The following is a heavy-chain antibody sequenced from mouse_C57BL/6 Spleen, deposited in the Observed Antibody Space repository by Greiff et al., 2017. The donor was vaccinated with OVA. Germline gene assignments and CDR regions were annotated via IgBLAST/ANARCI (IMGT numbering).Heavy chain of an antibody. D-gene: IGHD1-1*01. CDR3: ASYYGSRGYYYAMDY. Sequence: VHLVESGPELVKPGASVKISCKASGYAFSSSWMNWVKQRPGKGLEWIGRIYPGDGDTNYNGKFKGKATLTADKSSSTAYMQLSSLTSEDSAVYFCASYYGSRGYYYAMDYWGQGTSVTVSS. J-gene: IGHJ4*01. CDR1: GYAFSSSW. CDR2: IYPGDGDT. V-gene: IGHV1-82*01.